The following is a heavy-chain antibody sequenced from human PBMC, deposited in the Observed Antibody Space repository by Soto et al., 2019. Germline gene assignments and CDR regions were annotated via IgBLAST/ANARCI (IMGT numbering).Heavy chain of an antibody. D-gene: IGHD3-22*01. CDR2: ISGGGGSTI. Sequence: QVQLVEFGGGWVKPGGSLRLSCAASGFTFSDYYMSWIRQAPGKGLEWVSYISGGGGSTISYADSVKGRFTISRDNAKNSLYLQMNSLRAGDTAVYYCARVRGYYDSSGMDYWGQGTLVTVSS. V-gene: IGHV3-11*01. CDR3: ARVRGYYDSSGMDY. J-gene: IGHJ4*02. CDR1: GFTFSDYY.